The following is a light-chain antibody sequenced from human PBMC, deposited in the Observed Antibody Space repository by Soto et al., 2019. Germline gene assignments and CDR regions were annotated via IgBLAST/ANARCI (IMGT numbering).Light chain of an antibody. Sequence: IVMTQSAATVSLSTLYTGTLSCRTSHSVNSHVAWYQQKPGQAPRLLLYGASTRATGIPVRFSGSGFGTEFTLTISSLQSEDLAVYYCHQYKNWPSFGQATRLDI. J-gene: IGKJ5*01. V-gene: IGKV3-15*01. CDR2: GAS. CDR1: HSVNSH. CDR3: HQYKNWPS.